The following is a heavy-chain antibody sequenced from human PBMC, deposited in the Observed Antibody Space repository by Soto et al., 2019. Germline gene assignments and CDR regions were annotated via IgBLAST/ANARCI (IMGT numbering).Heavy chain of an antibody. J-gene: IGHJ4*02. Sequence: PGGALRLSCVASVFTFGSRAMSWVRQAPGEGLEWVSLISATGGGTYYADSVKGRFTISRDNSHNTLYLQVHSLTAEDTAVYYCAKDRRAGGNSAFYFDFWGQGAQVTVSS. V-gene: IGHV3-23*01. CDR2: ISATGGGT. D-gene: IGHD3-16*01. CDR3: AKDRRAGGNSAFYFDF. CDR1: VFTFGSRA.